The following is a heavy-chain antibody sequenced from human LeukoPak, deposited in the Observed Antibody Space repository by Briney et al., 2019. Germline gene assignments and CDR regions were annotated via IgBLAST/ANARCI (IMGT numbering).Heavy chain of an antibody. V-gene: IGHV3-33*06. J-gene: IGHJ4*02. Sequence: PGESLRLSCAASGFTFSSYGMHWVRQAPGKGLEWVAVIWYDGSNKYYADSVKGRFTISRDNSKNTLYLQMNSLRAEDTAVYYCAKELGSGSYTTDYWGQGTLVTVSS. D-gene: IGHD3-10*01. CDR2: IWYDGSNK. CDR1: GFTFSSYG. CDR3: AKELGSGSYTTDY.